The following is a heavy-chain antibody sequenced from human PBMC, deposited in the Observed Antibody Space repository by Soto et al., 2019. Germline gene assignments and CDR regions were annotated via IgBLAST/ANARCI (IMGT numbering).Heavy chain of an antibody. CDR1: GYTFSNFA. CDR2: INAGNWNT. CDR3: ASQGPFHTVVTLIRGMDV. V-gene: IGHV1-3*01. J-gene: IGHJ6*02. D-gene: IGHD3-22*01. Sequence: ASVKVSCKASGYTFSNFAMHWVRQAPGQRLKWMGWINAGNWNTKYSQKLRGRVTITRDTSASTAYMELSTLRSEDTAVYYCASQGPFHTVVTLIRGMDVWGQGPTVTVSS.